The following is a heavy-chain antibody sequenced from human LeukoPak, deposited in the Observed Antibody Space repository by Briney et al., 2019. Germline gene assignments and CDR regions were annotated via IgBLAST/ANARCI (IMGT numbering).Heavy chain of an antibody. D-gene: IGHD3-22*01. CDR3: AREEQHDSSGYYDGAVDY. CDR1: GYTFTGYY. Sequence: ASVKVSCKASGYTFTGYYMHWVRQAPGRGLEWVGWINPNSGGTNYAQKFQGRVTMTRDTSISTAYMELSRLRSDDTAVYYCAREEQHDSSGYYDGAVDYWGQGTLVTVSS. V-gene: IGHV1-2*02. J-gene: IGHJ4*02. CDR2: INPNSGGT.